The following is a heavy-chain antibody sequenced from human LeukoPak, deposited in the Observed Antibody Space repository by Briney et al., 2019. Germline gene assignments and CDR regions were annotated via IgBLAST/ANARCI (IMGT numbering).Heavy chain of an antibody. CDR1: GYTFTSYG. V-gene: IGHV1-18*01. Sequence: GASVKVSCKASGYTFTSYGISWVRQAPGQELEWMGWISAYNGNTNYAQKLQGRVTMTTDTSTSTAYMELRSLRSDDTAVYYCARVKPDDYGDYSSHFDYWGQGTLVTVSS. CDR3: ARVKPDDYGDYSSHFDY. J-gene: IGHJ4*02. CDR2: ISAYNGNT. D-gene: IGHD4-17*01.